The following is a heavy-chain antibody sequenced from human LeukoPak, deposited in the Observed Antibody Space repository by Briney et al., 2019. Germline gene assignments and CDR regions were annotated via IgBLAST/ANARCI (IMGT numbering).Heavy chain of an antibody. J-gene: IGHJ4*02. D-gene: IGHD3-22*01. CDR3: AKDFGVYYDRYNFDY. CDR2: ISYDGSNK. CDR1: GFTFSSYW. V-gene: IGHV3-30*18. Sequence: GGSLRLSCAASGFTFSSYWMSWVRQAPGKGLEWVAVISYDGSNKYYADSVKGRFTISRDNSKNTLYLQMNSLRAEDTAVYYCAKDFGVYYDRYNFDYWGQGTLVTVSS.